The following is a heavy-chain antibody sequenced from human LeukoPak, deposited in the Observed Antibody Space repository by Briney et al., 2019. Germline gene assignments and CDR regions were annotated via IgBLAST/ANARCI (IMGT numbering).Heavy chain of an antibody. V-gene: IGHV4-38-2*02. CDR2: IYHSGST. Sequence: SETLSLTCTVSGYSISSGYYWGWIRQPPGKGLEWIGSIYHSGSTYYNPSLKSRVTISVDTSKNQFSLKLSSVTAADTAVYYCAVGYCSGGSCYPPAWFDPWGQGTLVTVSS. J-gene: IGHJ5*02. CDR3: AVGYCSGGSCYPPAWFDP. CDR1: GYSISSGYY. D-gene: IGHD2-15*01.